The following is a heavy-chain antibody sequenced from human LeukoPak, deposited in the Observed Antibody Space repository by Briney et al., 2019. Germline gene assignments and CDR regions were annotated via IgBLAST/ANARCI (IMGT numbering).Heavy chain of an antibody. J-gene: IGHJ3*02. CDR2: ISGSGGST. Sequence: PGGSLRLSCAASGFTFSSYAMSWVRQAPGKGLEWVSAISGSGGSTYYADSVKGRFTISRDNSKNTLYLQMNSLRAEDTAVYYCAKDELLWFGELLPDAFDIWGQGKMVTVSS. V-gene: IGHV3-23*01. CDR3: AKDELLWFGELLPDAFDI. D-gene: IGHD3-10*01. CDR1: GFTFSSYA.